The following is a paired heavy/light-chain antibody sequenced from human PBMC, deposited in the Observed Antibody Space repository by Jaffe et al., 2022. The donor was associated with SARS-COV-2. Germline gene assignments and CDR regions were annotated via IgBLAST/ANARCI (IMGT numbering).Light chain of an antibody. V-gene: IGKV2-28*01. CDR1: QSLLGSYGYNY. Sequence: DIVMTQSPLSLSVTPGEPASLSCKSSQSLLGSYGYNYLDWYLQRPGQSPQLLIYLGSYRASGVPDRFSGSGSGTDFTLKISRVEAEDVGVYYCMQALQTPWTFGQGSKVQIK. CDR3: MQALQTPWT. J-gene: IGKJ1*01. CDR2: LGS.
Heavy chain of an antibody. D-gene: IGHD6-13*01. Sequence: EVQLVESGGGLVQPGGSLRLSCATSGFIVTSNYMSWVRQAPGKGLEWVSLIHGDGRIHYADSVKGRFTISRDTSKNTLFLHMSSLRPDDTAVYYCATTGGSSFDYWGQGTRVTVSS. CDR2: IHGDGRI. J-gene: IGHJ4*02. CDR1: GFIVTSNY. V-gene: IGHV3-66*02. CDR3: ATTGGSSFDY.